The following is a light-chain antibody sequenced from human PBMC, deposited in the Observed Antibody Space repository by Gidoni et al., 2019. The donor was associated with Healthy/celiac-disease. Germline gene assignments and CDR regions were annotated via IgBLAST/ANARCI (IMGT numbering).Light chain of an antibody. CDR2: SNN. CDR1: SSNIGSNT. Sequence: QSVLTQPPSASGTPGQGVTISCSGSSSNIGSNTVNWYLQLPGPAPKLLIYSNNHRPSGVPDRFSGSKSGTSASLAISGLQSEDEADYYCAAWDDSLNGPVFGGGTKLTVL. CDR3: AAWDDSLNGPV. J-gene: IGLJ2*01. V-gene: IGLV1-44*01.